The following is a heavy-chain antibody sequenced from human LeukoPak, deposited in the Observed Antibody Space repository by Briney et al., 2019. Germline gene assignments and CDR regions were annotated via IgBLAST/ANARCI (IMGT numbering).Heavy chain of an antibody. D-gene: IGHD2-15*01. CDR1: GFTFSSYA. J-gene: IGHJ4*02. V-gene: IGHV3-30-3*01. CDR2: ISYDGSNK. Sequence: GGSLRLSCAASGFTFSSYAMHWVRQAPGKGLEWVAVISYDGSNKYYADSVKGRFTISRDNAKNSLYLQMKSLRAEDTAVYYCARDLSAGGSFDYWGQGTLVTVSS. CDR3: ARDLSAGGSFDY.